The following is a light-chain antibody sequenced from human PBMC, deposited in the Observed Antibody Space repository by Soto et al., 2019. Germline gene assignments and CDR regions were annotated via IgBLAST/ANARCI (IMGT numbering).Light chain of an antibody. V-gene: IGLV2-14*01. CDR1: SSDVGGYSY. Sequence: QPSLTQRASGSGSPGQSIAISCTGTSSDVGGYSYVSWYQQQPGKAPKLVISDVSNRPSGVSDRFSGSKSGNTASLTISGLQTEDYSYYCYAPYLHTIPSLLGTGPK. CDR2: DVS. CDR3: APYLHTIPSL. J-gene: IGLJ1*01.